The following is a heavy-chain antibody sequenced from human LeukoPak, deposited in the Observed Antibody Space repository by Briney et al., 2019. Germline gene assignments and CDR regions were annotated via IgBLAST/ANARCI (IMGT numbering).Heavy chain of an antibody. V-gene: IGHV1-2*02. Sequence: GASVKVSCKASGYNFIDSFIHWVRQAPGQGLEWMGSVNPENGATKYIDCLKARVTRTSDTSVSTAYMELRSLEFDDTAVYYCARFKAGLLLWGQGALITASS. CDR1: GYNFIDSF. J-gene: IGHJ4*02. CDR2: VNPENGAT. CDR3: ARFKAGLLL.